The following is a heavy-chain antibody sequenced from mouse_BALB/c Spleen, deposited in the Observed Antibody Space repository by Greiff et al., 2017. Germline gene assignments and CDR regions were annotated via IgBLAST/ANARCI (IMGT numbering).Heavy chain of an antibody. CDR2: IYPGNSDT. J-gene: IGHJ2*01. CDR3: TGGYYGSSYFDY. Sequence: VQLQQSGTVLARPGASVKMSCKASGYTFTSYWMHWVKQRPGQGLEWIGAIYPGNSDTSYNQKFKGKAKLTAVTSTSTAYMELSSLTNEDSAVYYCTGGYYGSSYFDYWGQGTTLTVSS. CDR1: GYTFTSYW. D-gene: IGHD1-1*01. V-gene: IGHV1-5*01.